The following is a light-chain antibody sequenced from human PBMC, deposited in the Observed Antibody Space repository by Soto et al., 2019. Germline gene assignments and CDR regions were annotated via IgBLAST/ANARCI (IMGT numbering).Light chain of an antibody. Sequence: QSVLTQPASVSGAPGQSITISCTGTSSDVGSYNLFSWYQQHPGKAPKLMIYEVSKRPSGVSNRSSGSKAGTTASLTISVLQAEDAADYYGCSYAGSSTWVFGGGTKLTVL. CDR1: SSDVGSYNL. CDR2: EVS. CDR3: CSYAGSSTWV. V-gene: IGLV2-23*02. J-gene: IGLJ3*02.